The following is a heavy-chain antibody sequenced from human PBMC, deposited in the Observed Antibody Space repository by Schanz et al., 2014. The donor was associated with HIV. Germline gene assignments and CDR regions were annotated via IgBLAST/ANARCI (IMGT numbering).Heavy chain of an antibody. CDR3: ARGSWYSSGWVDDQYYYDVDV. V-gene: IGHV3-21*06. CDR1: GFPFSSYA. J-gene: IGHJ6*02. D-gene: IGHD6-19*01. Sequence: EVQLVESGEGLVKPGGSLRLSCTGSGFPFSSYAINWVRQAPGKGLEWLSSISSSGGYIYYADSVKGRFTISRDNSKNSVFLQMDRLRAEDTAVYYCARGSWYSSGWVDDQYYYDVDVWGQGTTVSVS. CDR2: ISSSGGYI.